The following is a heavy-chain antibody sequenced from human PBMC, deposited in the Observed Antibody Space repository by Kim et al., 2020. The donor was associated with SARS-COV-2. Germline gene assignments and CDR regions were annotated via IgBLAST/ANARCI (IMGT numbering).Heavy chain of an antibody. Sequence: ASVKVSCKASGYTFTSYYMHWVRQAPGQGLEWMGIINPSGGSTSYAQKFQGRVTMTRDTSTSTVYMELSSLRSEDTAVYYCARDLSPLSSWYYYPRGGMDVWGQGTTVTVSS. D-gene: IGHD6-13*01. CDR1: GYTFTSYY. J-gene: IGHJ6*02. CDR3: ARDLSPLSSWYYYPRGGMDV. V-gene: IGHV1-46*01. CDR2: INPSGGST.